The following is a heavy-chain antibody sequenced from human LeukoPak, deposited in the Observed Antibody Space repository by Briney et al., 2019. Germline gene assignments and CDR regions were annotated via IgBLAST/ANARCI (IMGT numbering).Heavy chain of an antibody. V-gene: IGHV4-38-2*02. CDR3: ARGNVLRFLEWLNPPRQDFDY. Sequence: TASETLSLTCTVSGYSISSGYYWGWIRQPPGKGLEWIGSIYHSGSTYYNPSLKSRVTISVDTSKSQFSLKLSSVTAADTAVYYCARGNVLRFLEWLNPPRQDFDYWGQGTLVTVSS. D-gene: IGHD3-3*01. CDR1: GYSISSGYY. CDR2: IYHSGST. J-gene: IGHJ4*02.